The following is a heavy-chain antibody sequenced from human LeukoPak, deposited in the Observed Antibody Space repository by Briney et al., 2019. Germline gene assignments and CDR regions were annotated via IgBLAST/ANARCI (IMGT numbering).Heavy chain of an antibody. D-gene: IGHD6-13*01. Sequence: SDTLSLTCTVSGGSISSNYWSWIRQPPAGGLEWIAYINYSGSTNYKSSLKSRVTISVDTSKNQFSLKLSSVTAADTAFYYCARRIAAADSFDIWGQGRMVTVSS. V-gene: IGHV4-59*07. J-gene: IGHJ3*02. CDR3: ARRIAAADSFDI. CDR2: INYSGST. CDR1: GGSISSNY.